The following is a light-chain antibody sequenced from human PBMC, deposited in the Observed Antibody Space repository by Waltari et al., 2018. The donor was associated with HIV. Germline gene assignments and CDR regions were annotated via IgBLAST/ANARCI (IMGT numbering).Light chain of an antibody. CDR2: NVR. Sequence: QSALTQPASVSGSPGQSITISCTGTSSDVGNYNYVSWYQQYPGKAPKLLIYNVRHRPSGVCNRFSGSKSDNTASLTISGLQAEDEADYYCNSYTNNIPLVFGTGTKGTVL. V-gene: IGLV2-14*03. CDR1: SSDVGNYNY. J-gene: IGLJ1*01. CDR3: NSYTNNIPLV.